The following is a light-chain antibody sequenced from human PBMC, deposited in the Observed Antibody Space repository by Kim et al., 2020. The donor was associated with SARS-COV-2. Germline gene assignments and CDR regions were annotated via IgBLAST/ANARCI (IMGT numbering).Light chain of an antibody. CDR1: SLRKYY. CDR2: GKN. CDR3: NSRESSSNHWI. V-gene: IGLV3-19*01. Sequence: ALGQTVRITCQGDSLRKYYASWYQQKPGQAAVLVFYGKNNRPSGIPDRFSGSYSGNTASLTITAAQAEDGADYYCNSRESSSNHWIFGGGTQLTVL. J-gene: IGLJ2*01.